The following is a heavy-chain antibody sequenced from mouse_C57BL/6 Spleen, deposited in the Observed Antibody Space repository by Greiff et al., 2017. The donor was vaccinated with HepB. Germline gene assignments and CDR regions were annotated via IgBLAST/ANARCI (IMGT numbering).Heavy chain of an antibody. CDR1: GFTFSDYY. CDR2: INYDGSST. J-gene: IGHJ4*01. D-gene: IGHD1-1*01. V-gene: IGHV5-16*01. CDR3: AREDYFGGSLYAVCY. Sequence: EVQVVESEGGLVQPGSSMKLSCTASGFTFSDYYMAWVRQVPETGLEWVANINYDGSSTNYLDSLKSRFIISRNNAKNILYLQMSSLKSEDTATYYCAREDYFGGSLYAVCYWGQGTSVTVSS.